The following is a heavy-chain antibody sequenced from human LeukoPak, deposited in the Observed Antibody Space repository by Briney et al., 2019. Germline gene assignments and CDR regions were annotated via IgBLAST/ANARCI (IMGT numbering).Heavy chain of an antibody. V-gene: IGHV4-59*08. Sequence: SETVSLTCSVSGGTISSYYWSWILQPPGKGLEWIAYISDIGSINYNPSLKSRVTISLDTSKNQFSLKLSSVTAADTAVYYCAGHHPRNTVDFWGQGTLVTVSS. CDR2: ISDIGSI. J-gene: IGHJ4*02. CDR3: AGHHPRNTVDF. D-gene: IGHD2/OR15-2a*01. CDR1: GGTISSYY.